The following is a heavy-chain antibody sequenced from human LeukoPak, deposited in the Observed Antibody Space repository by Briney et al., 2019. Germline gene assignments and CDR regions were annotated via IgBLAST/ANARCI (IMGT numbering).Heavy chain of an antibody. V-gene: IGHV4-59*12. D-gene: IGHD2-2*01. CDR2: IYYIGST. CDR3: ARAVVPAAIADY. CDR1: GVSISSYY. Sequence: SETLSLTCTVCGVSISSYYWSWIRQPPGKGLEWIGYIYYIGSTNYNPSLKSRVTISVDTSKNQFSLKLSSVTAADTAVYYCARAVVPAAIADYWGQGTLVTVSS. J-gene: IGHJ4*02.